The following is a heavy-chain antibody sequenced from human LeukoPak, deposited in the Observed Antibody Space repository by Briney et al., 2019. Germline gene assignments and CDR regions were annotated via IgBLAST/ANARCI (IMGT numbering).Heavy chain of an antibody. CDR2: ISGSGSTI. J-gene: IGHJ4*02. V-gene: IGHV3-48*03. CDR1: GFTFSNHE. Sequence: GGSLRLSCSASGFTFSNHEMNWVRQAPGKGLEWVSYISGSGSTIYYADSVKGRFTISRDNAKNSLYLQMNSLRDDDTAVYYCTRDPRLTDYWGQGTLVTVSS. CDR3: TRDPRLTDY.